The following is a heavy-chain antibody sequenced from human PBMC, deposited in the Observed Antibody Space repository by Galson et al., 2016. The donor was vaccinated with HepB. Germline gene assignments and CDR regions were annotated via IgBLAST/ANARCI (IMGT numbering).Heavy chain of an antibody. J-gene: IGHJ6*04. CDR3: AREMHYGDVWGRYPSPDYYGMVV. CDR1: GFTFSGYS. CDR2: ITSSSDYI. Sequence: SLRLSCAASGFTFSGYSMNWVRQAPGKGLEWVSSITSSSDYIYYADSVKGRFTVSRDNAKKSVSLHMNSLRAEDTAVYYCAREMHYGDVWGRYPSPDYYGMVVLGKGTTVTVAS. V-gene: IGHV3-21*01. D-gene: IGHD3-16*01.